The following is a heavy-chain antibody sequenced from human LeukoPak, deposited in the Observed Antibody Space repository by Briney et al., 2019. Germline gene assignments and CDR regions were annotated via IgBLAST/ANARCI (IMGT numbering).Heavy chain of an antibody. J-gene: IGHJ4*02. CDR2: MNPNSGNT. CDR3: ARGARSPSKGSSSWYQGINYFDY. Sequence: ASVKVSCKASGYTFTSYDINWVRQATGQGLEWMGWMNPNSGNTGYAQKFQGRVTITTDESTSTAYMELSSLRSEDTAVYYCARGARSPSKGSSSWYQGINYFDYWGQGTLVTVSS. V-gene: IGHV1-8*01. CDR1: GYTFTSYD. D-gene: IGHD6-13*01.